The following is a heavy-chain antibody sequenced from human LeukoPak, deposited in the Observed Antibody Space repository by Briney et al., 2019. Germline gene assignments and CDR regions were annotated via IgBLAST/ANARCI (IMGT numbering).Heavy chain of an antibody. CDR2: IYNSGNT. V-gene: IGHV4-59*01. D-gene: IGHD3-9*01. CDR1: GGSISNYY. Sequence: SETLSLTCTVSGGSISNYYWSWVRQPPGKGLEWVGYIYNSGNTNYNPSLKSRITISVDTSKKQFSLKLSSVTAADTAVYYCARGRYDILTGYWVDFWSQGTLVTVSS. J-gene: IGHJ4*02. CDR3: ARGRYDILTGYWVDF.